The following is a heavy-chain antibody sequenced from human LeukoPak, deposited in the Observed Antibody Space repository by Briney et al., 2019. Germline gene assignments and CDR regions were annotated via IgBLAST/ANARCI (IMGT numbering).Heavy chain of an antibody. CDR2: INPSGGST. J-gene: IGHJ4*02. CDR3: ARDGYSSSWYLLDY. Sequence: GASVKVSCKASGYTFTSYYMHWVRQAPGQGLERVGIINPSGGSTSYTQNFRGRVTITRDTSPSTLYMELSSLRSEDTAVYFCARDGYSSSWYLLDYWGQGTLVTVSS. V-gene: IGHV1-46*01. D-gene: IGHD6-13*01. CDR1: GYTFTSYY.